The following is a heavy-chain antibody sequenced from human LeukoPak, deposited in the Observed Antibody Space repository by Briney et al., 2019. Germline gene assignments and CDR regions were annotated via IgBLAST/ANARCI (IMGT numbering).Heavy chain of an antibody. J-gene: IGHJ4*02. CDR1: GGSISSGDYY. CDR2: IYYSGST. V-gene: IGHV4-30-4*01. D-gene: IGHD3-10*01. Sequence: SETLSLTCTVPGGSISSGDYYWSWIRQPPGKGLEWIGYIYYSGSTYYNPSLKSRVTISVDTSKNQFSLKLSSVTAADTAVYYCASYGGSGSYYDPWRDYWGQGTLVTVSS. CDR3: ASYGGSGSYYDPWRDY.